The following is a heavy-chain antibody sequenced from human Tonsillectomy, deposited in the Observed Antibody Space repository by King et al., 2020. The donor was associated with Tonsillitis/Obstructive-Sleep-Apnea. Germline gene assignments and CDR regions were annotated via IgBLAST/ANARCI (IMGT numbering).Heavy chain of an antibody. J-gene: IGHJ6*03. CDR1: GFTFSSYS. CDR2: ISSSSSII. V-gene: IGHV3-21*01. D-gene: IGHD1-26*01. CDR3: ARPRSGSYNPRYYYYYYMDV. Sequence: VQLVESGGGLVKPGGSLRLSCAASGFTFSSYSMNWVRQAPGKGLEWGSSISSSSSIIYYADSGKGRFTISIENAKNSLHLQMHSLRAEDTAVDYCARPRSGSYNPRYYYYYYMDVWGKGTTVTVSS.